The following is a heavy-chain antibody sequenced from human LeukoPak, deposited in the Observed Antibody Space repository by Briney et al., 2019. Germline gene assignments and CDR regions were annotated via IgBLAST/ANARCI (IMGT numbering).Heavy chain of an antibody. V-gene: IGHV4-4*02. CDR2: IYHSGST. D-gene: IGHD3-10*01. Sequence: SGTLSLTCAVSGGSISSSNWWSWVRQPPGKGLEWIGEIYHSGSTNYNPSLKSRVTISVDKSKNQFSLKLSSVTAADTAVYYCARDYYGSGSYYSRNWFDPWGQGTLVTVSS. CDR1: GGSISSSNW. CDR3: ARDYYGSGSYYSRNWFDP. J-gene: IGHJ5*02.